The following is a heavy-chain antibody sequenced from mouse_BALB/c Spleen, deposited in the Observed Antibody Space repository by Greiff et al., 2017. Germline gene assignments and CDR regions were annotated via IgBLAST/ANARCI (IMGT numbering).Heavy chain of an antibody. CDR3: AREDDYDEGFAD. CDR2: ISYDGSN. CDR1: GYSITSGYY. D-gene: IGHD2-4*01. J-gene: IGHJ3*01. Sequence: EVKLQESGPGLVKPSRSLSLTCSVTGYSITSGYYWNWIRQFPGNKLEWMGYISYDGSNNYNPSLKNRISITRDTSKNQFFLKLNSVTTEDTATYYCAREDDYDEGFADWGQGTLVTVSA. V-gene: IGHV3-6*02.